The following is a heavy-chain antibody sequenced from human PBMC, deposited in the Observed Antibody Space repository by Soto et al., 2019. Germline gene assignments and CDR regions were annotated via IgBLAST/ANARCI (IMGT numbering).Heavy chain of an antibody. Sequence: PSETLSLTCAVYGGSFSGYYWSWIRQPPGKGLEWIGEIYHSGATNYNPSLKNRVTMSVDKSQNHLSLNLNSVTAADTAVYYCARHIAVSGTRGFDFWGHGTLVTVSS. CDR3: ARHIAVSGTRGFDF. CDR1: GGSFSGYY. V-gene: IGHV4-34*01. CDR2: IYHSGAT. J-gene: IGHJ4*01. D-gene: IGHD6-19*01.